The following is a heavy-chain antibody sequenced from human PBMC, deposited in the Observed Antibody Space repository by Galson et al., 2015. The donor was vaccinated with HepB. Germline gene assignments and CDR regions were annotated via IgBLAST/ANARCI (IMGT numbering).Heavy chain of an antibody. J-gene: IGHJ6*02. Sequence: SVKVSCKASGGTFSSYVISWVRQAPGQGLEWMGWISAYNGNTNYAQKLQGRVTMTTDTSTSTAYMELRSLRSDDTAVYYCARDIVVVPAADSYYYYGMDVWGQGTTVTVSS. CDR2: ISAYNGNT. D-gene: IGHD2-2*01. CDR3: ARDIVVVPAADSYYYYGMDV. V-gene: IGHV1-18*01. CDR1: GGTFSSYV.